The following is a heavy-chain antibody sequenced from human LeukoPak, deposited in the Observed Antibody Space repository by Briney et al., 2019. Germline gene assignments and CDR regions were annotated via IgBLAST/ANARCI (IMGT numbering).Heavy chain of an antibody. CDR2: IYSGGST. CDR1: GFPVSSNY. V-gene: IGHV3-53*01. CDR3: ARGAIVVVPAADY. Sequence: PGGSLRLSCAASGFPVSSNYMGWVRQAPGKGLEWVSVIYSGGSTYYADSVKGRFTISRDNSKNTLYLQMNSLRAEDTAVYYCARGAIVVVPAADYWGQGTLVTVSS. J-gene: IGHJ4*02. D-gene: IGHD2-2*01.